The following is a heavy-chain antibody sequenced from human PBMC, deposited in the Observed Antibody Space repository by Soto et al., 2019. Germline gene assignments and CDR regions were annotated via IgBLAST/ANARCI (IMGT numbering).Heavy chain of an antibody. D-gene: IGHD6-19*01. V-gene: IGHV3-64D*08. CDR2: ISSNGGST. CDR1: GFTFSIYV. Sequence: GGSLRLSCSASGFTFSIYVMHWVRQAPGKGLEYVSAISSNGGSTYYADSVKGRFTISRDNSKNTLYLQMSSLRAEDTAVYYCVRAKQWVLFDYWGQGTLVTVSS. CDR3: VRAKQWVLFDY. J-gene: IGHJ4*02.